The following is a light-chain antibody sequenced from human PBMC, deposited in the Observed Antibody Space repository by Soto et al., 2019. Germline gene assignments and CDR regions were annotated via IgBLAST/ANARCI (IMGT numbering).Light chain of an antibody. CDR1: QTISSW. Sequence: DIQMTQSPSTLSGSVGDRVTITCRASQTISSWLAWYQQKPVKAPKLLIYKASTLKTGVPSRFSGSGSGTEFTVNFSTLEPDGFATYYYQHYYSYSEAFGLGTKVDLK. CDR2: KAS. V-gene: IGKV1-5*03. J-gene: IGKJ1*01. CDR3: QHYYSYSEA.